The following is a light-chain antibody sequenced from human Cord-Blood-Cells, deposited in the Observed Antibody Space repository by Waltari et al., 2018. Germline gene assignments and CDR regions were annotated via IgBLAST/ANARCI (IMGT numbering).Light chain of an antibody. V-gene: IGKV1-39*01. CDR1: QSISSY. CDR2: AAS. J-gene: IGKJ4*01. CDR3: QQSYSTPLT. Sequence: DIQMTQSPSSLSASVGDRVTITCPASQSISSYLNWYQQKPGKAPKLLIYAASSLQSGVPSRFSGSGSATDFTLTISSLQPEDFATYYCQQSYSTPLTFGGGTKVEIK.